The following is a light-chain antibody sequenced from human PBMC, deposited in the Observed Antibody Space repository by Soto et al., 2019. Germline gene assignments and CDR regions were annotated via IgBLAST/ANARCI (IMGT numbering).Light chain of an antibody. Sequence: QPVLTQTPSASGTPGQRVTISWSGSSSNIGVNTVNWYQHVPGTAPTLVIYSNNQRPSGVPDRFSGSRSGTSASLAISGLQSEDEADYYCAAWDDNMSGGHYIFGTGTKLTVL. V-gene: IGLV1-44*01. J-gene: IGLJ1*01. CDR3: AAWDDNMSGGHYI. CDR1: SSNIGVNT. CDR2: SNN.